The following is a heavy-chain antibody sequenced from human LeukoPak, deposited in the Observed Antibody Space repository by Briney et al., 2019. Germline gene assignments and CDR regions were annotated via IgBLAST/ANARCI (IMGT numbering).Heavy chain of an antibody. D-gene: IGHD3-9*01. CDR1: GFTFSSYS. Sequence: GGSLRLSCAASGFTFSSYSMTWVRQAPGKGLEWVSSISSSSSYIYYADSVKGRFTISRDNAKNSLYLQMNSLRAEDTAVYYCARDYYDILTGLQYYFDYWGQGTLVTVSS. CDR3: ARDYYDILTGLQYYFDY. J-gene: IGHJ4*02. CDR2: ISSSSSYI. V-gene: IGHV3-21*01.